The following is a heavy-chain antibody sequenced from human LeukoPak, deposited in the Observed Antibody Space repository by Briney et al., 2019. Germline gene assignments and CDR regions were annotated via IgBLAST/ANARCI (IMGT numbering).Heavy chain of an antibody. D-gene: IGHD5-24*01. CDR2: ISSTDSTI. CDR1: GFTFSDYY. Sequence: GGSLRLSCAASGFTFSDYYMSWLRQAPGKGLEWVSYISSTDSTIYYADSVKGRFTISRDNAKNSLNLQMNSLRAEDTAVYYCARLPGGYNYFDYWGQGTLVTVSS. CDR3: ARLPGGYNYFDY. J-gene: IGHJ4*02. V-gene: IGHV3-11*01.